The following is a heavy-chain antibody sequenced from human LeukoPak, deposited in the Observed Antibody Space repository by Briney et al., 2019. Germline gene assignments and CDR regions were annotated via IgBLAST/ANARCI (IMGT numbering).Heavy chain of an antibody. CDR3: ARVSGRWDLDY. V-gene: IGHV4-59*06. CDR1: GGSISSYY. J-gene: IGHJ4*02. D-gene: IGHD1-1*01. CDR2: IYYSGST. Sequence: SETLSLTCTVSGGSISSYYWSWIRQPPGKGLEWIGYIYYSGSTYYNPSLKSRVTISVDTSKNQFSLKLSSVTAADTAVYYCARVSGRWDLDYWGQGTLVTVSS.